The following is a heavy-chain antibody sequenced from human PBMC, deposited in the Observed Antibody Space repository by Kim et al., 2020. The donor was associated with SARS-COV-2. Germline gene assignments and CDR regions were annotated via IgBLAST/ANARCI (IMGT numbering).Heavy chain of an antibody. D-gene: IGHD6-19*01. CDR2: INPNSTGT. J-gene: IGHJ4*02. CDR1: GYTFTGYY. V-gene: IGHV1-2*02. CDR3: ARGDIWGSGSLGLDY. Sequence: ASVKVSCKASGYTFTGYYIHWVRQAPGQGLEWMGWINPNSTGTNYAQKFQGRVTMTRDTSISTVYMELSRLRSDDTAVYYCARGDIWGSGSLGLDYWGQGTLVTVSS.